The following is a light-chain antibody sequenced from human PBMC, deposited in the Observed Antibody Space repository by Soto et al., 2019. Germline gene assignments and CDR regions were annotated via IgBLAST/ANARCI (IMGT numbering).Light chain of an antibody. Sequence: QSVLTQSASVSGSPGQSVTISCTGTSSDVGGYPYVSWYQQNPGKAPKVVIYEVSNRPSGVSNRFSGSKSGNTASLTISGLQAEDEADYYCSSYTSSSTLEVFGGGTQLTVL. J-gene: IGLJ3*02. CDR3: SSYTSSSTLEV. CDR2: EVS. V-gene: IGLV2-14*01. CDR1: SSDVGGYPY.